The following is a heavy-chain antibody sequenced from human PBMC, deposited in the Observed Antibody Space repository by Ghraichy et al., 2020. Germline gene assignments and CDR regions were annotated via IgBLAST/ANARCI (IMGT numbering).Heavy chain of an antibody. D-gene: IGHD4-17*01. V-gene: IGHV4-34*01. CDR1: GGSFSGYY. CDR3: ARLRVTTGAWVY. Sequence: SETLSLICAVYGGSFSGYYWSWIRQPPGKGLEWIGEINHSGSTNYNPSLKSRVTISVDTSKNQFSLKLTSVTAADTAVYYCARLRVTTGAWVYWGQGTLVTVSS. CDR2: INHSGST. J-gene: IGHJ4*02.